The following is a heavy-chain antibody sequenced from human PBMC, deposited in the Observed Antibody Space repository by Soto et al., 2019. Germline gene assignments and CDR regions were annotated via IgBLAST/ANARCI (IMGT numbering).Heavy chain of an antibody. V-gene: IGHV3-30-3*01. Sequence: QVQLVESGGGVVQPGRSLRLSCVASGFTFSNYALHWVRQAPGRGLEWVALISFDGNNQYYANSVKGRFTISRDNSRNTLYLQMNSLRAEDTAVYYCGRCTGTSCHLGADFWGQGTLVMVSS. CDR1: GFTFSNYA. J-gene: IGHJ4*02. CDR3: GRCTGTSCHLGADF. CDR2: ISFDGNNQ. D-gene: IGHD2-2*01.